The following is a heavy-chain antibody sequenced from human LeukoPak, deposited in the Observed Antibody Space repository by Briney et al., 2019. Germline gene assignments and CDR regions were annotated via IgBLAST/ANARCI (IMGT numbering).Heavy chain of an antibody. CDR3: ARDRLTEGGAIFGVVTVLGMDV. V-gene: IGHV1-69*13. Sequence: ASVKVSCKASGGTFSSYAISWVRQAPGQGLEWMGGIIPIFGTANYAQKFQGRVTITADESTSTAYMGLSSLRSEDTAVYYCARDRLTEGGAIFGVVTVLGMDVWGQGTTVTVSS. J-gene: IGHJ6*02. D-gene: IGHD3-3*01. CDR2: IIPIFGTA. CDR1: GGTFSSYA.